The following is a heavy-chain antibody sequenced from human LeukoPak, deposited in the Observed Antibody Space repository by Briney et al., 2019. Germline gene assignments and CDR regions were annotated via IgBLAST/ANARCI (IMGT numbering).Heavy chain of an antibody. Sequence: PSETLSLTCTASGGSISSYYWSWIRQPPGKGLEWIGYIYYSGSTYYNPSLKSRVTISVDTSKNQFSLKLSSVTAADTAVYYCARDLWFGGPGIFDPWGQGTLVTVSS. V-gene: IGHV4-59*06. J-gene: IGHJ5*02. D-gene: IGHD3-10*01. CDR3: ARDLWFGGPGIFDP. CDR1: GGSISSYY. CDR2: IYYSGST.